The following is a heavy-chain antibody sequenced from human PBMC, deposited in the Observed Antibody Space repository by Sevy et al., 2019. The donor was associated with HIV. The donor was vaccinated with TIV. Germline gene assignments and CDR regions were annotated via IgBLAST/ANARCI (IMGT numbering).Heavy chain of an antibody. J-gene: IGHJ4*02. Sequence: GGSLRLSCAASGFTFSSYAMSWVRQAPGKGLEWVSAISGSGGSTYYADSVKGRFTISRDNSKNTRYLQMNSLRAEDTAVYYCAKEGDDYVWGSYFYWGQGTLVTVSS. CDR2: ISGSGGST. D-gene: IGHD3-16*01. CDR1: GFTFSSYA. V-gene: IGHV3-23*01. CDR3: AKEGDDYVWGSYFY.